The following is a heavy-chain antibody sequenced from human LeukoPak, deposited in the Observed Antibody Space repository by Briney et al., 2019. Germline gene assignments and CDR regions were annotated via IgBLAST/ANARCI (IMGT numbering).Heavy chain of an antibody. Sequence: GGSLRLSCAASGFTFTNYAMNWVRQAPGKGLEWVSALSGGGTSSYYADSVRGRFTISRDSSKNTLYLQMSSLRAEDTAVYYCAKGFDSSGYSTGVDVWGQGTTVTVSS. CDR1: GFTFTNYA. CDR2: LSGGGTSS. V-gene: IGHV3-23*01. J-gene: IGHJ6*02. CDR3: AKGFDSSGYSTGVDV. D-gene: IGHD3-22*01.